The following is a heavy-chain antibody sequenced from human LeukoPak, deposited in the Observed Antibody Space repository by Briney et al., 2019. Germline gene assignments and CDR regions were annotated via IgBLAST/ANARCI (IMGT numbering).Heavy chain of an antibody. J-gene: IGHJ4*02. CDR3: ASLAVAAPSHFDY. Sequence: ASVKVSCKASGCTFSSYAISWVRQAPGQGLEWMGGIIPIFGTSNYAQKFQGRVTITADKSASTAYMELSSLRSEDTAVYYCASLAVAAPSHFDYWGQGTLVTVSS. CDR2: IIPIFGTS. V-gene: IGHV1-69*06. CDR1: GCTFSSYA. D-gene: IGHD6-19*01.